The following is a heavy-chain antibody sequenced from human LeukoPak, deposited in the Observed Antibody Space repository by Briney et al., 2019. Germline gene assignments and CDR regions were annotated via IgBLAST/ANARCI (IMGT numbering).Heavy chain of an antibody. CDR3: AKGTTSPYYYDSSGYYTPYYYYYYMDV. V-gene: IGHV3-30*02. D-gene: IGHD3-22*01. Sequence: GGSLRLSCAASGFTFSSYSMNWVRQAPGKGLEWVAFIRYDGSNKYYADSVKGRFTISRDNSKNTLYLQMNSLRAEDTAVYYCAKGTTSPYYYDSSGYYTPYYYYYYMDVWGKGTTVTISS. CDR1: GFTFSSYS. CDR2: IRYDGSNK. J-gene: IGHJ6*03.